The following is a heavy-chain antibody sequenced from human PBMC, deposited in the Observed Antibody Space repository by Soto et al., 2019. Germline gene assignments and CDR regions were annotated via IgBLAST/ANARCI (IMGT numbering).Heavy chain of an antibody. V-gene: IGHV4-34*01. CDR1: GGSFSGYY. J-gene: IGHJ4*02. Sequence: QVQLQQWGAGLLKPSETLSLTCAVYGGSFSGYYWSWIRQPPGKGLEWIGEINHSGSTNYNPSLKSRVTISVDTSKNQFSLKLSYVTAADTAVYYCARGLQWLGAYYFDYWGQGTLVTVSS. D-gene: IGHD6-19*01. CDR3: ARGLQWLGAYYFDY. CDR2: INHSGST.